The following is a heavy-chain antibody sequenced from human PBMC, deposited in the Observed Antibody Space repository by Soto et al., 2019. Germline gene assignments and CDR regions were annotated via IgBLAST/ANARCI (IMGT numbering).Heavy chain of an antibody. J-gene: IGHJ5*02. D-gene: IGHD2-15*01. Sequence: SETLSLTCSVSGGSINYNSYYWGWIRQPPGKGLEWVGGIFYTGTTYYSPSLKDRVTISVDTSKNSFSLNLTSVTAADTAVYFCARLVVVAPGDHAWGQGTLLTVSS. CDR1: GGSINYNSYY. V-gene: IGHV4-39*02. CDR2: IFYTGTT. CDR3: ARLVVVAPGDHA.